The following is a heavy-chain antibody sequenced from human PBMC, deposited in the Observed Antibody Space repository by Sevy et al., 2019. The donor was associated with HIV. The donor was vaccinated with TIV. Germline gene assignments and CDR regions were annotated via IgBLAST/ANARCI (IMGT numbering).Heavy chain of an antibody. D-gene: IGHD2-21*02. Sequence: GGSLRLSCAASGFTFSNAWMSWVRQAPGKGLEWVGRIKSKTEGGTTDYAAPVKGRFTISRDDSKNTLYLQMNSLKTEDTAVYYCTTDPYCGGDCSSYFDYWGQGTLVTVSS. CDR2: IKSKTEGGTT. J-gene: IGHJ4*02. CDR3: TTDPYCGGDCSSYFDY. V-gene: IGHV3-15*01. CDR1: GFTFSNAW.